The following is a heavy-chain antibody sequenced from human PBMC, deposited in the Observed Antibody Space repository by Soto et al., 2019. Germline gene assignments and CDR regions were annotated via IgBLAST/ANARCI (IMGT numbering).Heavy chain of an antibody. CDR2: IIPILGIA. J-gene: IGHJ6*03. D-gene: IGHD4-4*01. V-gene: IGHV1-69*02. Sequence: QVQLVQSGAEAKKPGSSVKVSCKASGGTFSSYTISWVRQAPGQGLKWMGRIIPILGIANYAQKFQGRVTITADKSTSTAYMELSSLRSEDTAVYYCARGPDLTSVYYYLDVWGKGTTVTVSS. CDR1: GGTFSSYT. CDR3: ARGPDLTSVYYYLDV.